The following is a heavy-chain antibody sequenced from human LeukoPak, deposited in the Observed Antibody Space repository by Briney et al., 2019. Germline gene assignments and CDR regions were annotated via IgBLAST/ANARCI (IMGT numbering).Heavy chain of an antibody. CDR3: AIVGATIGWFDP. D-gene: IGHD1-26*01. CDR2: INPNSGGT. Sequence: ASVTVSCKASGYTFTGYYMHWVRQAPGQGLEWMGRINPNSGGTNYAQKFQGRVTMTRDTSISTANMELRRLRSDDTAVYYCAIVGATIGWFDPWGQGTLVTVSS. J-gene: IGHJ5*02. V-gene: IGHV1-2*06. CDR1: GYTFTGYY.